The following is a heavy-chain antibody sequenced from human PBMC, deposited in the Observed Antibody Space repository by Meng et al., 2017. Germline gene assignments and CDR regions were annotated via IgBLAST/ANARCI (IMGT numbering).Heavy chain of an antibody. D-gene: IGHD2-2*01. Sequence: SVKVSCKASGGTFSSYTISWVRQAPGQGLEWMGRIIPILGIANYAKKFQGRVTITEDKSTSTAYMELSSLGSEDTAVYYCAREHQDDVVVPAAMSFAEDDFDIWGQGTMVTVSS. CDR1: GGTFSSYT. CDR2: IIPILGIA. J-gene: IGHJ3*02. CDR3: AREHQDDVVVPAAMSFAEDDFDI. V-gene: IGHV1-69*04.